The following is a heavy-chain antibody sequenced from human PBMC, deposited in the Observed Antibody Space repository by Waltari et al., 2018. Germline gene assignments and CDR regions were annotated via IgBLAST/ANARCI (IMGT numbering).Heavy chain of an antibody. V-gene: IGHV1-69*04. D-gene: IGHD1-26*01. J-gene: IGHJ6*03. CDR2: IIPILGIA. CDR1: GRTFSSYA. Sequence: QVQLVQSGAEVKKPGSSVKVSCKASGRTFSSYAISSVRQARGLGTEWMGGIIPILGIANYAQKFQGRVTITADESTSTAYMELSSLRSEDTAVYYCARPYSGSSNYYYYYMDVWGKGTTVTVSS. CDR3: ARPYSGSSNYYYYYMDV.